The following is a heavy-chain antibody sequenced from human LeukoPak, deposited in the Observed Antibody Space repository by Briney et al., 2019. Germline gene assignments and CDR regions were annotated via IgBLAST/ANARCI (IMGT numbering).Heavy chain of an antibody. Sequence: ASVKVSCKASGGTFSTSAISWVRQAPGHGLEWMGGIIPIFGSANYAQMFQGRVTITADESSSTAYIEFNNLRSEDTAVYYCATDGKHISSWYRFFQHWGQGTLVTVSS. CDR3: ATDGKHISSWYRFFQH. J-gene: IGHJ1*01. CDR2: IIPIFGSA. CDR1: GGTFSTSA. V-gene: IGHV1-69*13. D-gene: IGHD6-13*01.